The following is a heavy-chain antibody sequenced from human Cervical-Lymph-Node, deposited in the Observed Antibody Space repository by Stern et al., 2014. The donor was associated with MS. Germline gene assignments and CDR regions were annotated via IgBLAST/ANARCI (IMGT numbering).Heavy chain of an antibody. CDR2: VSYDGTQR. J-gene: IGHJ4*02. CDR1: GFTFSTYA. D-gene: IGHD3-10*01. Sequence: VQLGESGGGVVQPGRSLSLSCVASGFTFSTYAMHWVRQAPGKGLEWVAFVSYDGTQRNSTDSVKARFTIARDNSKSTLYLHMNSLRDEDTAVYFCARGGRGVGLEYWGQGALVTVSS. V-gene: IGHV3-30-3*01. CDR3: ARGGRGVGLEY.